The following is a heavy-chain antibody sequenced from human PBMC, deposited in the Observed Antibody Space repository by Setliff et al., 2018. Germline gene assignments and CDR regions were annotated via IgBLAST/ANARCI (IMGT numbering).Heavy chain of an antibody. CDR2: IIPIFGTA. J-gene: IGHJ4*02. D-gene: IGHD1-7*01. V-gene: IGHV1-69*05. CDR3: AREGGELQASYFDY. Sequence: AASVKVSCKASGGTFSSYAISWVRQAPGQGLEWMGGIIPIFGTANYAQKFQGRVTITTDESTSTAYMELSSLRSEDTAVYYCAREGGELQASYFDYWGQGTLVTVSS. CDR1: GGTFSSYA.